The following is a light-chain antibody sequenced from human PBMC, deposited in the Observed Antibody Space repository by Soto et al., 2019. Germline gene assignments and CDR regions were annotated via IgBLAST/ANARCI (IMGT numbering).Light chain of an antibody. Sequence: EIVRTQSPATLSVSPGERATLSCRASQSVSRSLAWYQQKPGQAPRLLIYGASTRATGIPARFSGSGSGTEFTLTISSLQSSDFAVYYCQQYNSWSPGTFCPGTKVEIK. J-gene: IGKJ1*01. CDR1: QSVSRS. CDR3: QQYNSWSPGT. V-gene: IGKV3-15*01. CDR2: GAS.